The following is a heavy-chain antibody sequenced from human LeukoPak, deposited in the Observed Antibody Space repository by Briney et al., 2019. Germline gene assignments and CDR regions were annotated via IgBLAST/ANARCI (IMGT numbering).Heavy chain of an antibody. D-gene: IGHD3-9*01. CDR1: GFTFSDYW. J-gene: IGHJ4*02. Sequence: GGSLRLSCAASGFTFSDYWMSWVRQAPGKGLEWVANIKQDGSEKYYADSVKGRFTISRDNAKNSLYLQMNSLRAEDTALYYCAKDISDILTAPSFDYWGQGTLVTVSS. CDR3: AKDISDILTAPSFDY. V-gene: IGHV3-7*03. CDR2: IKQDGSEK.